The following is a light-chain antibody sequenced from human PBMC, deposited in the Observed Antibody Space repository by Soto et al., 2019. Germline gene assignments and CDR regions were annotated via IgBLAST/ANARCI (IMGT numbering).Light chain of an antibody. V-gene: IGKV1-13*02. Sequence: AIQLTQSPSSLSSSVGDRVTLTCRASQGISSALAWYQQAPGKPPKLLIYDATSLQSGVPSRFSGSGSETDFTLTISSLQPEDSATYYCPQFDTYPLTFGGGTKVEI. CDR3: PQFDTYPLT. CDR2: DAT. J-gene: IGKJ4*01. CDR1: QGISSA.